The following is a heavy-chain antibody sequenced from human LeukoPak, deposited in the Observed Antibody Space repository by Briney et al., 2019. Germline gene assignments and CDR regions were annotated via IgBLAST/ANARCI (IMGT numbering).Heavy chain of an antibody. CDR2: IYTSGST. V-gene: IGHV4-4*07. J-gene: IGHJ4*02. CDR3: AREPADSPFDY. Sequence: SETLSLTCTVSGGSISSYYWSWVRQPAGKGLEWIGRIYTSGSTSYNPSLKSRVSISVDKSKNQFSLRLSSVTAADTAVYYCAREPADSPFDYWGQGTLVTVSS. CDR1: GGSISSYY. D-gene: IGHD2-21*01.